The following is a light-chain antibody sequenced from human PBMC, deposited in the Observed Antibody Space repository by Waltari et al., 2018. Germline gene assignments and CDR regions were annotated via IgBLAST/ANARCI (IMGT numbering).Light chain of an antibody. CDR1: QGLSRY. Sequence: IQLTQSPSSLSASVGDRVTITCRASQGLSRYLAWYQPKPGKAPKLLIYAASTLQRRVPSRFSGSGSGTDFTLTISSLQPEDFATYYCQQLNSYPLTFGGGTK. V-gene: IGKV1-9*01. CDR3: QQLNSYPLT. CDR2: AAS. J-gene: IGKJ4*01.